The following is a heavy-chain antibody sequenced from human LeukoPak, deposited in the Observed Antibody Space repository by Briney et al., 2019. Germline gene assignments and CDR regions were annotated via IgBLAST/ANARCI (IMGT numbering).Heavy chain of an antibody. Sequence: SETLSLTCSVSGGSISSSSYFWGWIRQPPGKGLEWIGTIYYVGSTYYNPSLKSRVTISVDTSKNQFSLKLSSVTAADTAVYYCASSVSHYDILTGYSHLNWFDPWGQGTLVTVSS. CDR2: IYYVGST. J-gene: IGHJ5*02. CDR3: ASSVSHYDILTGYSHLNWFDP. V-gene: IGHV4-39*07. D-gene: IGHD3-9*01. CDR1: GGSISSSSYF.